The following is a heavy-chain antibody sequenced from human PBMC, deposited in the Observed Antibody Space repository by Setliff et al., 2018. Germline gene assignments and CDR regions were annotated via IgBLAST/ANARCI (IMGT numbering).Heavy chain of an antibody. J-gene: IGHJ6*03. V-gene: IGHV4-39*01. Sequence: SETLSLTCIVAGDSISNTGYYWGWIRQPPGKGLEWIGSIYYSGTTYYNPSVRSRVTISVDTSKNQFSLKLSSVTAADTAVYFCARRPYQHYDSSGYSVNYYMDVWGKGTTVTVSS. CDR2: IYYSGTT. D-gene: IGHD3-22*01. CDR3: ARRPYQHYDSSGYSVNYYMDV. CDR1: GDSISNTGYY.